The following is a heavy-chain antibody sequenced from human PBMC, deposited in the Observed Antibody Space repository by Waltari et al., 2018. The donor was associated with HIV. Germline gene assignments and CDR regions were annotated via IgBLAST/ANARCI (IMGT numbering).Heavy chain of an antibody. D-gene: IGHD4-17*01. V-gene: IGHV4-4*02. CDR1: GASISSSKW. CDR3: ARVRDSGDYGHFDS. J-gene: IGHJ4*02. Sequence: QAQLQESGPGLVTPSETLSLSCTVSGASISSSKWWSWVRQSPGKGLEWIGEIYHTGNTNFNPSLKSRVTLSIDKAKKTISFNLSSVTATDTATYFCARVRDSGDYGHFDSWGRGTLVIVS. CDR2: IYHTGNT.